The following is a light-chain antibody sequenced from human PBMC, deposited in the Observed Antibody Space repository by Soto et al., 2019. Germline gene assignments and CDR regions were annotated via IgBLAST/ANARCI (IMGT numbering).Light chain of an antibody. CDR3: QQNNFY. J-gene: IGKJ3*01. V-gene: IGKV1-5*01. Sequence: DIQMTQSPSTLSASVGDRVTITCRARQSISIWLAWYQQKPGQAPKLLVYNASSLVSGVPSRFAASGSETEFTLTIDSLQPDDFATYYCQQNNFYFGRGTKVDIK. CDR1: QSISIW. CDR2: NAS.